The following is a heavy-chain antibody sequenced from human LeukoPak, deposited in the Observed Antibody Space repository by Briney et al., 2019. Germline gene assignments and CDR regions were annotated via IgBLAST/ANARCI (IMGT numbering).Heavy chain of an antibody. CDR1: GFTFTTYS. CDR2: VSSTSRFI. V-gene: IGHV3-21*04. J-gene: IGHJ4*02. CDR3: AKDGAWLRFDD. D-gene: IGHD5-12*01. Sequence: GGSLRLSCAASGFTFTTYSMNWVRQAPGKGLERVSFVSSTSRFISYADSVKGRFTISRDDVKSTLYLQMKNLRAEDTAVYYCAKDGAWLRFDDWGQGILVTVSS.